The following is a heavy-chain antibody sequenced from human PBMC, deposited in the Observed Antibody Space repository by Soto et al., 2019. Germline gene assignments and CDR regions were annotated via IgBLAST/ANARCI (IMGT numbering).Heavy chain of an antibody. CDR3: ARNWGSPYYYGMDV. D-gene: IGHD7-27*01. J-gene: IGHJ6*02. V-gene: IGHV4-4*02. Sequence: SETLSLTCAVSGGSISSSNWWSWVRQPPGKGLEWIGEIYHSGSTNYSPSLKSRVTISVDKSKNQFSLKLSSVTAADTAVYYCARNWGSPYYYGMDVWGQGTTVTVSS. CDR2: IYHSGST. CDR1: GGSISSSNW.